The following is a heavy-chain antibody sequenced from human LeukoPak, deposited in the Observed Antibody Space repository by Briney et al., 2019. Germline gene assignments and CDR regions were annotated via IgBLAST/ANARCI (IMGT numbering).Heavy chain of an antibody. Sequence: ASVKVSCKAFGYTFTGYWMHWVRQAPGQGPEWMGVISPSGGSTIYAQKFKGRVTLTRDMSTSTDYLELSSLRSEDTAVYYCARAPHPYCSGGNCIYFDYWGQGTLVTVSS. D-gene: IGHD2-15*01. CDR1: GYTFTGYW. J-gene: IGHJ4*02. V-gene: IGHV1-46*01. CDR2: ISPSGGST. CDR3: ARAPHPYCSGGNCIYFDY.